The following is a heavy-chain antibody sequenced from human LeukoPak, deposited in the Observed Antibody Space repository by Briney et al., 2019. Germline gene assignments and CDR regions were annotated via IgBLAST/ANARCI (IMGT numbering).Heavy chain of an antibody. J-gene: IGHJ5*02. CDR2: IYPGDSDT. D-gene: IGHD2-21*02. CDR3: ARGDYCGGDCYKPYNWFDP. Sequence: GESLKISCKGSGYSFTSYWIGWVRQMPGKGLEWMGIIYPGDSDTRYSPSFQGQVTISADKSISTAYLQWSSLRASDTAMYYCARGDYCGGDCYKPYNWFDPWGQGTLVTVSS. V-gene: IGHV5-51*01. CDR1: GYSFTSYW.